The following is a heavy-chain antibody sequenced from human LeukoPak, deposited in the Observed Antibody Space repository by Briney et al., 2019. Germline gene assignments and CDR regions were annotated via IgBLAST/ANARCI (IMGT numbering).Heavy chain of an antibody. CDR1: GFIFSSFG. D-gene: IGHD2-2*01. CDR3: ARVKGASLDY. Sequence: QPGGSLRLSCVASGFIFSSFGMHWVRQAPGKGLEWVAVIWYDASKEYYSDSVKGRFTISRDNSKNTAYLQMNSLRVEDTALYYCARVKGASLDYWGQGTLVTVSS. CDR2: IWYDASKE. V-gene: IGHV3-33*01. J-gene: IGHJ4*02.